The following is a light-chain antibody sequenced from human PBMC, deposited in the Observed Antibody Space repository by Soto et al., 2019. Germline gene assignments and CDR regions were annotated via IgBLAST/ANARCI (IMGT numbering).Light chain of an antibody. CDR1: SSNVGSNT. V-gene: IGLV1-44*01. CDR3: AAWDDSLNGVV. CDR2: INN. Sequence: QSVLTQPPSASGTPGQRVTISCSGSSSNVGSNTVNWYQQLPGTAPKLLIFINNQRPSGVPDRFSGSKSGTSASLAISGLQSEDEADYCCAAWDDSLNGVVFGGGTKLTVL. J-gene: IGLJ2*01.